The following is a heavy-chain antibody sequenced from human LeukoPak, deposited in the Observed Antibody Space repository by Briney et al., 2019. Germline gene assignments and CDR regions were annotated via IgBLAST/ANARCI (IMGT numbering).Heavy chain of an antibody. J-gene: IGHJ4*02. V-gene: IGHV3-23*01. D-gene: IGHD1/OR15-1a*01. CDR1: GFTFSSYA. Sequence: QTGGSLRLSCAASGFTFSSYAMSWVRQAPGKGLEWVSAISGSGGSTCYADSVKGRFTISRDNSKNTLYLQMNSLRAEDTAVYYCAKSTRNNGWYFDYWGQGTLVTVSS. CDR3: AKSTRNNGWYFDY. CDR2: ISGSGGST.